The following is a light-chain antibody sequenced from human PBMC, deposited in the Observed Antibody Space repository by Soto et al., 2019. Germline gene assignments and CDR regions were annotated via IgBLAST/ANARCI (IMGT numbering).Light chain of an antibody. CDR3: QQYEASLPPVT. Sequence: DIILTQSPDIVSVSPGERATLSCRASRSVSTSLAWYQHKHGRAPRLLIYGASTRVTDIPARFSGSGSGTDFTLTINYLKSEDFGVYYCQQYEASLPPVTFGGGTKVAI. CDR1: RSVSTS. CDR2: GAS. J-gene: IGKJ4*01. V-gene: IGKV3-15*01.